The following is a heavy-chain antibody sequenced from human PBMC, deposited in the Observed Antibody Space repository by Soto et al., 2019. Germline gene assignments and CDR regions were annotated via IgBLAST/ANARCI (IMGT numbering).Heavy chain of an antibody. CDR2: ISGRGRST. V-gene: IGHV3-23*01. J-gene: IGHJ4*02. CDR1: GFTFSSYA. CDR3: AKAGGIAVPGSHLDY. D-gene: IGHD6-19*01. Sequence: EVQLLESGGRLVQPGGSLRLSCAASGFTFSSYAMNWVRQAPGKGLEWVSAISGRGRSTDYADSVEGRFTISRDNSKNTLHLQRSSLRAEDTAVYYCAKAGGIAVPGSHLDYWGQGTLVTVSS.